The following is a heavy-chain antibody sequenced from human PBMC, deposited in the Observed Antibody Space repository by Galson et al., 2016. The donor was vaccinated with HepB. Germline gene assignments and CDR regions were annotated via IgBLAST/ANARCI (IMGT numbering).Heavy chain of an antibody. CDR3: ARWGRATPGTDGGYLDY. CDR1: GFTFSSYG. D-gene: IGHD6-13*01. V-gene: IGHV3-33*01. CDR2: IWYDGSNK. J-gene: IGHJ4*02. Sequence: SLRLSCAASGFTFSSYGVHWVRQAPGKGLEWVAVIWYDGSNKYYADSVKGRFTISRDNSKNTLYLQMNGLRAEDTALYYCARWGRATPGTDGGYLDYWGQGTQVTVPS.